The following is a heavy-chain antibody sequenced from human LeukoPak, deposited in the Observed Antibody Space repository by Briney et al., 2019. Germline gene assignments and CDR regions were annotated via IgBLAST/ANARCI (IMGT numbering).Heavy chain of an antibody. D-gene: IGHD5-12*01. CDR2: IYTSGRT. Sequence: PSETLSLTCTVSGGSISSYYWSWIRQPAGKGLEWIGRIYTSGRTNYNPSLKSRVTMSVDTSKKQFSLKLSSVTAADTAVYYCARRGGYSGYDFSSFDYWGQGTLVTVSS. CDR3: ARRGGYSGYDFSSFDY. CDR1: GGSISSYY. V-gene: IGHV4-4*07. J-gene: IGHJ4*02.